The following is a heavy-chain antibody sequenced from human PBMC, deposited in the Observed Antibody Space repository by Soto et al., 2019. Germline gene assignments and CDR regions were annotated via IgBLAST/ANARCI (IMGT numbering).Heavy chain of an antibody. Sequence: ASVKVSYKASGYTFTSYDINWVRQATGQGLEWMGWMNPNSGNTGYAQKFQGRVTMTRNTSISTAYMELSSLRSEDTAVYYCARYSSSEDFDYWGQGTLVTVSS. CDR3: ARYSSSEDFDY. J-gene: IGHJ4*02. V-gene: IGHV1-8*01. CDR2: MNPNSGNT. D-gene: IGHD6-6*01. CDR1: GYTFTSYD.